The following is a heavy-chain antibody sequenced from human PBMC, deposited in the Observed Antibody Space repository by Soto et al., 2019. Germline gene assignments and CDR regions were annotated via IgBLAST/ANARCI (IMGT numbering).Heavy chain of an antibody. CDR1: RFTFGSYS. D-gene: IGHD6-19*01. J-gene: IGHJ4*02. V-gene: IGHV3-48*01. CDR3: ARDSPLAGYSSGWYAY. CDR2: ISSSSSTI. Sequence: EVQLVESGGGLVQPGGSLRLSCAASRFTFGSYSMNWVRQAPGKGLEWVSYISSSSSTIYYADSVKGRFTISRDNAKNSLYLQMNSLRAEDTAVYYCARDSPLAGYSSGWYAYWGQGTLVAVSS.